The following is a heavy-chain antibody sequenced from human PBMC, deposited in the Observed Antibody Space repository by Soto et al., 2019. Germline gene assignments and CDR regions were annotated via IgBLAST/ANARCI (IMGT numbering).Heavy chain of an antibody. CDR3: ARDFSPKAYCGGDCYPGYYFDY. V-gene: IGHV1-69*13. CDR2: IIPIFGTA. Sequence: SVKVSCKASGGTFSSYAISWVRQAPGQGLEWMGGIIPIFGTANYAQKFQGRVTITADESTSTAYMELSSLRSEDTAVYYCARDFSPKAYCGGDCYPGYYFDYWGQGTLVTVSS. J-gene: IGHJ4*02. CDR1: GGTFSSYA. D-gene: IGHD2-21*02.